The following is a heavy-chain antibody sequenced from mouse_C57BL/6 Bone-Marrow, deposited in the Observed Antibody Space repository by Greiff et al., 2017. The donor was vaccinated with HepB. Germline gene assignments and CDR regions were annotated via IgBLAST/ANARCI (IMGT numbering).Heavy chain of an antibody. CDR2: IWRGGST. CDR1: GFSLTSYG. J-gene: IGHJ3*01. CDR3: ATGSSYPAWFAY. V-gene: IGHV2-5*01. Sequence: QVQLKESGPGLVQPSQSLSITCTVSGFSLTSYGVHWVRQSPGKGLEWLGVIWRGGSTDYNAAFMSRLSITKDNSKSQVFFKMNSLQADDTSIYYFATGSSYPAWFAYWGQGTLVTVSA. D-gene: IGHD1-1*01.